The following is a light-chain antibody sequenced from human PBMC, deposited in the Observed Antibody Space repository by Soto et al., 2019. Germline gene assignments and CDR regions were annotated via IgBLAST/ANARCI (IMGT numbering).Light chain of an antibody. V-gene: IGKV3-15*01. CDR3: QQYNNWPQT. J-gene: IGKJ1*01. CDR2: GAS. Sequence: EILMTQSPATLSVSPGERATLSCRASQSVSSNLAWYQQKPGQAPRLLIYGASTGATGIPARFSGSGSGTEFTLTISSLQSEDFAVYYCQQYNNWPQTFGQGTKV. CDR1: QSVSSN.